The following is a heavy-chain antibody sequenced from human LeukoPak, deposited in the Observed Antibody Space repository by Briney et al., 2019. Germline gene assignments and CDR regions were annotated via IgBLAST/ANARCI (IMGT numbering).Heavy chain of an antibody. J-gene: IGHJ4*02. CDR3: ARGPGSGWYNY. CDR2: ISSSSSYI. D-gene: IGHD6-19*01. CDR1: GFTFSSYA. Sequence: GSLRLSCAASGFTFSSYAMNWVRQAPGKGLEWVSSISSSSSYIYYADSLRGRFTISRDNAKNSLYLQMNSLRAEDTAVYFCARGPGSGWYNYWGQGTLVTVSS. V-gene: IGHV3-21*01.